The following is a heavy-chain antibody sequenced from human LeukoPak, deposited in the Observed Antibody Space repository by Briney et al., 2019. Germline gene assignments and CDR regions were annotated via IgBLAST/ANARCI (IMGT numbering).Heavy chain of an antibody. J-gene: IGHJ4*02. CDR2: INHSGST. CDR3: ARYYDGLDY. D-gene: IGHD3-22*01. Sequence: SETLSLTCTVSGGSISSSSYYWGWIRQPPGKGLEWIGEINHSGSTNYNPSLKSRVTISVDTSKNQFSLKLSSVTAADTAVYYCARYYDGLDYWGQGTPVTVSS. CDR1: GGSISSSSYY. V-gene: IGHV4-39*07.